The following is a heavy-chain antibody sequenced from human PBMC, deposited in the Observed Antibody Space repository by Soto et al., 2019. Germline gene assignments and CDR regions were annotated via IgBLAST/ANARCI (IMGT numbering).Heavy chain of an antibody. CDR2: IIPIFGTA. J-gene: IGHJ6*02. D-gene: IGHD4-4*01. CDR1: GGTFSSYA. Sequence: VKVSCKASGGTFSSYAISWVRQAPGQGLEWMGGIIPIFGTANYAQKFQGRVTITADESTSTAYTELSSLRSEDTAVYYCASAPKATVTTVSDYGMDVWGQGTTVTVSS. V-gene: IGHV1-69*13. CDR3: ASAPKATVTTVSDYGMDV.